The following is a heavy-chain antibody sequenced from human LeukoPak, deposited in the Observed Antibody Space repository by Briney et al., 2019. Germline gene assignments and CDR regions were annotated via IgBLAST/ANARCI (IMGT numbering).Heavy chain of an antibody. Sequence: GGSLRLSCAASGFTFSSYAMSWVHQAPGKGLEWVSSISSSSSYIYYADSVKGRFTISRDNAKNSLYLQMNSLRAEDTAVYYCARDRERWLQRRYMDVWGKGTTVTVSS. J-gene: IGHJ6*03. V-gene: IGHV3-21*01. CDR3: ARDRERWLQRRYMDV. D-gene: IGHD5-24*01. CDR1: GFTFSSYA. CDR2: ISSSSSYI.